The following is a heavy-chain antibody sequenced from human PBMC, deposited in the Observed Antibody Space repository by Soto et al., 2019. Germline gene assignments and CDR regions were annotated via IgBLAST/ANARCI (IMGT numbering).Heavy chain of an antibody. CDR1: GGSISSGSYY. V-gene: IGHV4-61*01. D-gene: IGHD2-2*01. CDR3: ARDRGTDAS. Sequence: PSEPLCLTCSVSGGSISSGSYYLSWIRQPPVKGLEWIGYSYHTGITKYNPSLSSRVTISVDTSKNQFSLNLKSVTGAYTAVYYCARDRGTDASWGQGTLVTVSS. CDR2: SYHTGIT. J-gene: IGHJ5*02.